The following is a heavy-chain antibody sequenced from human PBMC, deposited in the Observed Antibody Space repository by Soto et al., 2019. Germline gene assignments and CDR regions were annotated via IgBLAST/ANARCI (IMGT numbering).Heavy chain of an antibody. CDR1: GGSISSGDYY. CDR2: IYYSGST. D-gene: IGHD3-22*01. V-gene: IGHV4-30-4*01. CDR3: ARDRVRYYDSSGYYGWFDP. J-gene: IGHJ5*02. Sequence: QVQLQESGPGLVKPSQTLSLTCTVSGGSISSGDYYWRWIRQPPGKGLEWIGYIYYSGSTYYNPSLKSRVTISVDTSKNQFSLKLSSVTAADTAVYYCARDRVRYYDSSGYYGWFDPWGQGTLVTVSS.